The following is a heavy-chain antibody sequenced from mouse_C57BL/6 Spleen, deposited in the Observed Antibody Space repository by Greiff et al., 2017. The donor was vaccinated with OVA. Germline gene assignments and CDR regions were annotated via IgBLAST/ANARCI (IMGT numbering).Heavy chain of an antibody. J-gene: IGHJ2*01. CDR2: ISSGSSTI. Sequence: EVKLMESGGGLVKPGGSLKLSCAASGFTFSDYGMHWVRQAPEKGLEWVAYISSGSSTIYYADTVKGRFTISRDNAKHTLFLQMTSLRSEDTAMYYCARGIYYYGSSYFDYWGQGTTLTVSS. V-gene: IGHV5-17*01. CDR1: GFTFSDYG. CDR3: ARGIYYYGSSYFDY. D-gene: IGHD1-1*01.